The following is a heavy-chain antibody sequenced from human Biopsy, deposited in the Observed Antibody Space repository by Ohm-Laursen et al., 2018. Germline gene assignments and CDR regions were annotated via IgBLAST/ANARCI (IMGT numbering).Heavy chain of an antibody. D-gene: IGHD3-22*01. J-gene: IGHJ3*01. V-gene: IGHV4-4*07. CDR1: GCDIYNFY. CDR2: IYPGGST. CDR3: ASVVLGPTNDAFDL. Sequence: TLSLTCNVSGCDIYNFYWSWIPQPAGQGLEWIGRIYPGGSTNYNPSLKSRVTMSVDTSKKQLSLRLRSVTAADTAMYYRASVVLGPTNDAFDLWGQGTMVVVSS.